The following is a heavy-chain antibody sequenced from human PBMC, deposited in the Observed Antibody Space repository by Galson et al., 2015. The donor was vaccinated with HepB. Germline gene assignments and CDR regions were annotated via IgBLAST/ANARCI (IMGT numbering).Heavy chain of an antibody. J-gene: IGHJ3*02. Sequence: SLRLSCAASGFTFSDYYMSWIRQAPGKGLEWVSVIYSGGSTYYADSVKGRFTISRDNSKNTLYLQMNSLRAEDTAVYYCARLSPATDRGAFDIWGQGTMVTVSS. CDR1: GFTFSDYY. D-gene: IGHD6-25*01. CDR3: ARLSPATDRGAFDI. V-gene: IGHV3-66*04. CDR2: IYSGGST.